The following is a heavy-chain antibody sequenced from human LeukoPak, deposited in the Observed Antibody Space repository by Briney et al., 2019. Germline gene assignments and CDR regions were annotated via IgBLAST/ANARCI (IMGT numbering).Heavy chain of an antibody. J-gene: IGHJ4*02. Sequence: GRSLRLSCTASGFTFGDYAMSWFRQAPGKGLEWVGFIRSKAYGGTTENAASVKGRFTISRDDSKSIAYLQMNSLKTEDTAVYYCTGSFGELTFFDYWGLGTLVTVSS. D-gene: IGHD3-10*01. V-gene: IGHV3-49*03. CDR3: TGSFGELTFFDY. CDR2: IRSKAYGGTT. CDR1: GFTFGDYA.